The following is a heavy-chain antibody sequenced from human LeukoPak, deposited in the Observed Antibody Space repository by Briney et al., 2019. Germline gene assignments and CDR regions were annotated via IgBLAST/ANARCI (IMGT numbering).Heavy chain of an antibody. V-gene: IGHV4-39*07. D-gene: IGHD2-2*01. Sequence: PSETLSLTCTVSGGSISSSSYYWGWIRQPPGKGLEWIGSVYYNGSTYYNPSLKSRVTISVDTSKNQFSLKLSSVTAADTAVYYCARDQVPYQLLFDAFDIWGQGTMVTVSS. CDR2: VYYNGST. J-gene: IGHJ3*02. CDR1: GGSISSSSYY. CDR3: ARDQVPYQLLFDAFDI.